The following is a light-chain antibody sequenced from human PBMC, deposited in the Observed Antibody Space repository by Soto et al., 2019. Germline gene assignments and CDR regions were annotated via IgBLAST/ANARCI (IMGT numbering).Light chain of an antibody. CDR2: GAS. Sequence: DIQMTQSPSSLSASVGDRVTITCRASQSVSSYLNWYQQIPGKAPKLLIYGASSLRSGVPSRFSGSGSDTDFTLTISSLQPEDFATYYCQQTYITPPLTFGGGTKVEIK. CDR1: QSVSSY. J-gene: IGKJ4*01. V-gene: IGKV1-39*01. CDR3: QQTYITPPLT.